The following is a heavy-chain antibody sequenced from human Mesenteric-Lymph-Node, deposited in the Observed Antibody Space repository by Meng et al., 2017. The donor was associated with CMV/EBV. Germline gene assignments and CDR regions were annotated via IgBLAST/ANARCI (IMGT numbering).Heavy chain of an antibody. D-gene: IGHD6-19*01. Sequence: GGSLRLSCAASGFTFRGSTMHWVRQASGKGLEWVGRIRSRPNTYATAYAASVKGRFTISRDDSKNTAYLQMNSLKTEDTAVYYCARPVAGSLDYWGQGTLVTVSS. V-gene: IGHV3-73*01. CDR3: ARPVAGSLDY. CDR1: GFTFRGST. J-gene: IGHJ4*02. CDR2: IRSRPNTYAT.